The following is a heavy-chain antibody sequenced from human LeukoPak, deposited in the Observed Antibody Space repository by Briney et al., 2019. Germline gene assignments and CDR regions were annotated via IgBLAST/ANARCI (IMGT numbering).Heavy chain of an antibody. CDR2: INPNSGGT. CDR1: GYTFTDYY. J-gene: IGHJ4*02. V-gene: IGHV1-2*02. CDR3: AREGPIVGATHLVDY. Sequence: GASVKVSCKASGYTFTDYYMHGVRQAPGQGREWMGWINPNSGGTNYAQKFQGRVTMTRDTSISTAYMELSRLRSDDTAVYYCAREGPIVGATHLVDYWGQGTLVTVSS. D-gene: IGHD1-26*01.